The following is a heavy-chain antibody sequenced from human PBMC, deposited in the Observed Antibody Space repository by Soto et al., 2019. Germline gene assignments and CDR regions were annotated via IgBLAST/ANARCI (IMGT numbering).Heavy chain of an antibody. CDR3: ARASGALRSRNFEN. J-gene: IGHJ4*02. Sequence: QVQLQESGPGLVKPSQTVALTCAVSGGSISTAGYYWTWIRQHPGGGLEWIGAIYYTGTTYYNPSLRSRENISVDTSNNQFSLKLTSVTAADTAVYYCARASGALRSRNFENWGQGTLVTVSS. V-gene: IGHV4-31*11. CDR2: IYYTGTT. CDR1: GGSISTAGYY. D-gene: IGHD1-26*01.